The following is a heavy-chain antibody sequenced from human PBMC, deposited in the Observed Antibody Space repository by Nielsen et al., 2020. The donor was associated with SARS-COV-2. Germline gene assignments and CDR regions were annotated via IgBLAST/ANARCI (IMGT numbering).Heavy chain of an antibody. V-gene: IGHV3-30*03. J-gene: IGHJ4*02. CDR2: ISYDGSNK. CDR3: ARRGLDF. CDR1: GFTFSSYG. D-gene: IGHD3-10*01. Sequence: SLKISCAASGFTFSSYGMHWVRQAPGKGLEWVAVISYDGSNKYYADSVKGRFTISRDNSKNTLYLQMNSLRAEDTAVYYCARRGLDFWGQGTLVIVSS.